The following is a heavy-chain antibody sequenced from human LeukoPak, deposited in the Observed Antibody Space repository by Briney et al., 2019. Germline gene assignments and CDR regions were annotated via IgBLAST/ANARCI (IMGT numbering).Heavy chain of an antibody. CDR1: GFTFSSYE. CDR3: ARAHGYAADY. D-gene: IGHD5-12*01. V-gene: IGHV3-48*03. Sequence: QPGGSLRLSCAASGFTFSSYEMNWVRLAPGKGLEWVSYINVGGSTIYYADSVKGRFTISRDNAKNSLYLQMNSLRAEGTAVYYCARAHGYAADYWGQGTLVTVSS. J-gene: IGHJ4*02. CDR2: INVGGSTI.